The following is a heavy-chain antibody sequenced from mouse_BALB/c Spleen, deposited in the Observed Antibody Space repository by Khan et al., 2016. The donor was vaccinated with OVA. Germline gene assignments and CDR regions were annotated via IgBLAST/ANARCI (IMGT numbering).Heavy chain of an antibody. CDR1: GFSLTTYG. V-gene: IGHV2-2*01. CDR3: ARNSYMYDFTY. D-gene: IGHD2-14*01. CDR2: IWSGGNT. Sequence: QVQLKQSGPGLVQPSQSLSITCTVSGFSLTTYGVHWVRQSPGKGLEWLGLIWSGGNTDYNAAFISRLSNTKDNSKSQVFFKMNSLQADDTAMYYCARNSYMYDFTYWGQGTLVTVSA. J-gene: IGHJ3*01.